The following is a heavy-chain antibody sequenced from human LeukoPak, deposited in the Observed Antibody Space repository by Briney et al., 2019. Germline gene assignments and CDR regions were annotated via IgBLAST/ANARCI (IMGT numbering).Heavy chain of an antibody. CDR1: GFTFSSYD. CDR3: TRGLSAYSYWFDY. CDR2: ISSDARST. D-gene: IGHD5-18*01. J-gene: IGHJ4*02. Sequence: PGGSLRLSCAASGFTFSSYDMHWVRQAPGKGLVWVSRISSDARSTSYADSVKGRFTISRDNAKNKLYLQMNSLRAEDTAVYYCTRGLSAYSYWFDYWGQGTLVTVSS. V-gene: IGHV3-74*01.